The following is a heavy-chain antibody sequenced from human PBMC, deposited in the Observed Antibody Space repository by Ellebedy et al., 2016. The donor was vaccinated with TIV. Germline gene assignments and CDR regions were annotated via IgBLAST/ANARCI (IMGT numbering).Heavy chain of an antibody. CDR1: GDSFSNYY. CDR2: IHPSGST. CDR3: ASMTSGAVDYFDY. J-gene: IGHJ4*02. D-gene: IGHD6-19*01. Sequence: SETLSLTCTVYGDSFSNYYLSWIRQPPGKGLEWIGEIHPSGSTNYNPSLTSRVTLSLDTSKNQFSLKLSSVTAADTAVYYCASMTSGAVDYFDYWGQGTLVTVSS. V-gene: IGHV4-34*01.